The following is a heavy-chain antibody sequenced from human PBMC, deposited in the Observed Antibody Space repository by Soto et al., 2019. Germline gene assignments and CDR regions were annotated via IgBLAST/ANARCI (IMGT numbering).Heavy chain of an antibody. CDR3: ARDGGRHSGGIDY. V-gene: IGHV1-69*01. J-gene: IGHJ4*02. D-gene: IGHD1-26*01. Sequence: QVQLVQSGAEVKKPGSSVKVSCKASGGTFSSYSSNWVRQAPGQGLEWRGEIIPIFGTANYAQKFQGRVTITADESTSTAYLELSSLSSEDTAVYYCARDGGRHSGGIDYWGQGTLVTVSS. CDR1: GGTFSSYS. CDR2: IIPIFGTA.